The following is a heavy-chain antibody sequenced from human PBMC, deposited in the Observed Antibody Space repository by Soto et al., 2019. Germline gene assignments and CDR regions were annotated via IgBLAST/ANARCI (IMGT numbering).Heavy chain of an antibody. CDR3: ARDQGVVVTADNWFGP. CDR1: GGSITDYS. J-gene: IGHJ5*02. V-gene: IGHV4-4*07. Sequence: LSLTCTVSGGSITDYSWVWIRQPAGKGLEWIGRIFSSGSANYNPSLKGRITMSLDTSKNQFSLKLNSATATDTAVYFCARDQGVVVTADNWFGPWDQGILVAVSS. D-gene: IGHD2-21*02. CDR2: IFSSGSA.